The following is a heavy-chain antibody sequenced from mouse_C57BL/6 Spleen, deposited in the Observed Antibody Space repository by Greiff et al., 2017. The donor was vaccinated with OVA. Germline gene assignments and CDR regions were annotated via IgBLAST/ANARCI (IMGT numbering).Heavy chain of an antibody. CDR1: GFSLTSYG. Sequence: VQLQQSGPGLVQPSQSLSITCTVSGFSLTSYGVHWVRQSPGKGLEWLGVIWSGGSTDYNAAFISRLSISKDNSKSQVFFKMNSLQAYDTAIYYCASLTGVFDYWGQGTTLTVSS. D-gene: IGHD4-1*01. CDR3: ASLTGVFDY. J-gene: IGHJ2*01. CDR2: IWSGGST. V-gene: IGHV2-2*01.